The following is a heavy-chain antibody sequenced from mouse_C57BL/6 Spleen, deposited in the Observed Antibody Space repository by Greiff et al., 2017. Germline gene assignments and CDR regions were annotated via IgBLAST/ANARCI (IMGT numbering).Heavy chain of an antibody. J-gene: IGHJ2*01. Sequence: DVMLVESGGDLVKPGGSLKLSCAASGFTFSSYGMSWVRQTPDKRLEWVATISSGGSYTYYPDSVKGRVTISRDNAKNTLYLQMSSLKSEDTAMYYCARQLGLSYFDYWGQGTTLTVSS. CDR3: ARQLGLSYFDY. V-gene: IGHV5-6*02. D-gene: IGHD4-1*01. CDR1: GFTFSSYG. CDR2: ISSGGSYT.